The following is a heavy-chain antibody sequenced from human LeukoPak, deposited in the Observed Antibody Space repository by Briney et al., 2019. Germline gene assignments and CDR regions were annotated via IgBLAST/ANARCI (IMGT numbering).Heavy chain of an antibody. J-gene: IGHJ3*02. D-gene: IGHD4-17*01. CDR1: GFTFSSYW. V-gene: IGHV3-74*01. Sequence: PGGSLRLSCAASGFTFSSYWMHWVRQAPGKGLVWVSRIYSDGSTTNYADSVKGRFTISRDNAKNTLYLQMNSLRAEDTAIYYCARESGFYGDCGAFDIWGQGTTVTVSS. CDR3: ARESGFYGDCGAFDI. CDR2: IYSDGSTT.